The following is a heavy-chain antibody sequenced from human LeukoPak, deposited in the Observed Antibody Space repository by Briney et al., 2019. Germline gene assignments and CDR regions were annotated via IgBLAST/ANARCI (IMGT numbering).Heavy chain of an antibody. D-gene: IGHD3-10*01. CDR2: IYYSGST. V-gene: IGHV4-38-2*01. CDR3: ARGSDY. CDR1: GFTFSDYY. Sequence: GSLRLSCAASGFTFSDYYMGWIRQPPGKGLEWIGSIYYSGSTSYSPSLKSRVTISVDKSKNQFSLKLSSVTAADTAVYYCARGSDYWGQGTLVTVSS. J-gene: IGHJ4*02.